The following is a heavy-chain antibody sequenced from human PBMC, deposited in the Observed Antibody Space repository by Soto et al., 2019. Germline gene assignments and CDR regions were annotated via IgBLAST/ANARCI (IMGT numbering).Heavy chain of an antibody. J-gene: IGHJ3*02. Sequence: GGSLRLSYAASGFTFSSYSMNWVRQAPGKGLEWVSSISSSSSYIYYADSVKGRFTISRDNAKNSLYLQMNSLRAEDTAVYYCARDLGYYDSSGRRSAFDIWGQGTMVTV. V-gene: IGHV3-21*01. CDR1: GFTFSSYS. CDR3: ARDLGYYDSSGRRSAFDI. D-gene: IGHD3-22*01. CDR2: ISSSSSYI.